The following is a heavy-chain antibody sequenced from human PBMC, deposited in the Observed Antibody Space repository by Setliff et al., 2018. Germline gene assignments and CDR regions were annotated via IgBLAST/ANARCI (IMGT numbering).Heavy chain of an antibody. CDR1: GDTFSSSA. CDR3: ARDGDNYYDSSGYYLNHAFDI. Sequence: SVKVSCKASGDTFSSSAISWVRQAPGQGLEWMGGIIPIFGTANYAQKFQGRVTITADESTSAAYMELSSLRSEDTAVYYCARDGDNYYDSSGYYLNHAFDIWGQGTMVTVSS. J-gene: IGHJ3*02. CDR2: IIPIFGTA. V-gene: IGHV1-69*13. D-gene: IGHD3-22*01.